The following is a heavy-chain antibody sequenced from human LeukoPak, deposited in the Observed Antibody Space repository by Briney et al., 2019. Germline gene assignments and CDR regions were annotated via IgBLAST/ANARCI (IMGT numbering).Heavy chain of an antibody. CDR3: ARGSPWGSAFDI. J-gene: IGHJ3*02. CDR2: ISYDGSNK. Sequence: GGSLRLSCAASGFTFSTYGMHWVRQAPGKGLEWVAVISYDGSNKYYADSVKGRFTISRDNSKNTLYLQVNSLRAEDTAVYYCARGSPWGSAFDIWGQGTMVTVSS. CDR1: GFTFSTYG. D-gene: IGHD7-27*01. V-gene: IGHV3-30*03.